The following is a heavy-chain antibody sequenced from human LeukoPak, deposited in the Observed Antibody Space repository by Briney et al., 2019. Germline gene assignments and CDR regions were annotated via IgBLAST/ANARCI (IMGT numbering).Heavy chain of an antibody. Sequence: GGSLRLSCAASGFTFSSYGMHWVRQAPGKGLEWVSVIYSGGSTYYADSVKGRFTISRDNSKNTLYLQMNSLRAEDTAVYYCARPWEYYYGSGSYWYWGQGTLVTVSS. CDR3: ARPWEYYYGSGSYWY. D-gene: IGHD3-10*01. V-gene: IGHV3-53*01. CDR2: IYSGGST. CDR1: GFTFSSYG. J-gene: IGHJ4*02.